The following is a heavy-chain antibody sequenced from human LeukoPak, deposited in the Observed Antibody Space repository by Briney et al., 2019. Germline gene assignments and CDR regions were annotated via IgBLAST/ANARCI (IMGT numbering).Heavy chain of an antibody. CDR2: ISGSGSNK. CDR3: ATSQSSVAGIVGD. CDR1: GFTFSDYF. D-gene: IGHD6-19*01. V-gene: IGHV3-11*04. J-gene: IGHJ4*02. Sequence: GGSLRLSCAVSGFTFSDYFMTWIRQAPGKGLEWVSYISGSGSNKYYADFVKGRFTISRDNAKNSLYLQMNSLRVEDTAVYYCATSQSSVAGIVGDWGQGTLVTVSS.